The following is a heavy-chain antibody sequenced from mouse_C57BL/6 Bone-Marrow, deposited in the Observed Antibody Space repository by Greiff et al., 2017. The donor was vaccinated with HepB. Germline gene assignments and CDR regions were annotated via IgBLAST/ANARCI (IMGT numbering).Heavy chain of an antibody. CDR2: IYPRSGNT. J-gene: IGHJ4*01. D-gene: IGHD1-1*01. CDR1: GYTFTSYG. V-gene: IGHV1-81*01. CDR3: ARFYYGSSSYAMDY. Sequence: VQLVESGAELARPGASVKLSCKASGYTFTSYGISWVKQRTGQGLEWIGEIYPRSGNTYYNEKFKGKATLTADKSSSTAYMELRSLTSEDSAVYFCARFYYGSSSYAMDYWGQGTSVTVSS.